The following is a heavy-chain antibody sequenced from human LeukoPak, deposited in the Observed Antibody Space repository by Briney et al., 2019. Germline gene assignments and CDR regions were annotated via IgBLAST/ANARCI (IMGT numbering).Heavy chain of an antibody. V-gene: IGHV3-7*01. CDR1: GFTFSYYW. Sequence: PGGSLRLSCAASGFTFSYYWMSWVRQAPGKGLEWVANIKEDGSEIYYVDSAKGRFTISRDSAKNSMYLQMSSLRAEDTAVYYCAREENYYYYMDVWGKGTTVTVSS. J-gene: IGHJ6*03. CDR3: AREENYYYYMDV. CDR2: IKEDGSEI.